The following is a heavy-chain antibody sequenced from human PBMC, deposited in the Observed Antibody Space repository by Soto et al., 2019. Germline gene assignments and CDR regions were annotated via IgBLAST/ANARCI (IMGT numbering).Heavy chain of an antibody. Sequence: EEQLVESGGGLVQPGGSLRLSCAASGFSFSTHYMNWVRQSPGKGLESVSSINRDSTVIYYADSVKGRFTISRDNARNSLSLQMNSLRAEDTAVYYCLNGDYYVGPGTLVTVSS. CDR3: LNGDYY. CDR1: GFSFSTHY. V-gene: IGHV3-48*01. CDR2: INRDSTVI. J-gene: IGHJ4*02. D-gene: IGHD3-16*01.